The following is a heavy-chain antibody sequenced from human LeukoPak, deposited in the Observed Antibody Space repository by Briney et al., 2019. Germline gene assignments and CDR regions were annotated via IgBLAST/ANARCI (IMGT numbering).Heavy chain of an antibody. V-gene: IGHV4-4*07. Sequence: SETLSLTCTVSGAAITSYHWSWIRQPAGRGLEWIGRMFYSGNTDYNPSLKSRLTMSIDTSKNQFSLKLSSVTAAATAVYFCARVRDNCRGPSCYPYCKDTRGQGALVTASS. CDR2: MFYSGNT. J-gene: IGHJ4*02. CDR3: ARVRDNCRGPSCYPYCKDT. CDR1: GAAITSYH. D-gene: IGHD2/OR15-2a*01.